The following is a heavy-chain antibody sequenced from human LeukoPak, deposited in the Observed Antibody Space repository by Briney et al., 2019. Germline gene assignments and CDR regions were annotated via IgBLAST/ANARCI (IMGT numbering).Heavy chain of an antibody. J-gene: IGHJ4*02. Sequence: GGSLRLSCAASGFTFSSYSMNWVRQAPGEGLEWVSSISSSSSYIYYADSVKGRFTISRDNAKNSLYLQMNSLRAEDTAVYYCAGDAVLIRLDYWGQGTLVTVSS. CDR3: AGDAVLIRLDY. V-gene: IGHV3-21*01. CDR1: GFTFSSYS. CDR2: ISSSSSYI.